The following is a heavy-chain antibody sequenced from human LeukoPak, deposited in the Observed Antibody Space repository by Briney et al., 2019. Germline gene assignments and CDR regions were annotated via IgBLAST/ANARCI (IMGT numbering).Heavy chain of an antibody. CDR2: IYSSGST. J-gene: IGHJ4*02. CDR3: ARGIVGATAPDY. Sequence: PSETLSLTCTVSGGAISSYKWSWIRQPAGKGLEWIGRIYSSGSTNYTPSLKSRVTMSVDTSKNQFSLKLRSVTAADTAVYYCARGIVGATAPDYWGQGALVIVSS. CDR1: GGAISSYK. D-gene: IGHD1-26*01. V-gene: IGHV4-4*07.